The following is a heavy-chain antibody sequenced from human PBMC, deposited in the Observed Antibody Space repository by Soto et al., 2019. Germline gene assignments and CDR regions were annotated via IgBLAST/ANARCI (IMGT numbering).Heavy chain of an antibody. CDR2: ISGYNGNT. CDR3: AREGPAPYYYYGMDV. Sequence: ASVKVSCKTSGYSFTTYGISWVRQAPGQGLEWMGWISGYNGNTNYAQKIKGRLTMTTDTSTSTAYMELRSLTSDDTAVYYCAREGPAPYYYYGMDVWGQGSTVTVSS. CDR1: GYSFTTYG. J-gene: IGHJ6*02. V-gene: IGHV1-18*01.